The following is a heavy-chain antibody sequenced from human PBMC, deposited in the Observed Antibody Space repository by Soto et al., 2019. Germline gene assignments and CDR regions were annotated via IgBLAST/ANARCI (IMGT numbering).Heavy chain of an antibody. J-gene: IGHJ4*02. CDR2: IYYSGST. Sequence: SETLSLTCSVSGGSVSSNIYYWTWIRQHPGKGPEWIGHIYYSGSTYYNPSLKSRIAISLDMSKNQFSLKLTSVSAAETAVYYCARGYDYDSGGYLFDYWGQGTLVTVSS. V-gene: IGHV4-31*03. D-gene: IGHD3-22*01. CDR3: ARGYDYDSGGYLFDY. CDR1: GGSVSSNIYY.